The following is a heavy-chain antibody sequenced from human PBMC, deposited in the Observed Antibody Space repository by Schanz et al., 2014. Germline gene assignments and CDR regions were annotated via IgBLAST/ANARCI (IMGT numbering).Heavy chain of an antibody. D-gene: IGHD3-22*01. J-gene: IGHJ6*02. V-gene: IGHV1-2*04. CDR3: ARDDRAYYYGMDV. CDR2: INPNTGGT. Sequence: QVQLVQSGAEVKKPGASVKVSCKASGYTFSDYYIHWVRQAPGQGLEWMGWINPNTGGTNFAQKFQGWVTVTRDTSISTVYMELSRVTYEDTAVYYCARDDRAYYYGMDVWGQGPTVTVS. CDR1: GYTFSDYY.